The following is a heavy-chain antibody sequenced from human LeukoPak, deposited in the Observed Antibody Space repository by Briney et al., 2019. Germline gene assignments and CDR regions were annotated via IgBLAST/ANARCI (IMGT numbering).Heavy chain of an antibody. J-gene: IGHJ4*02. V-gene: IGHV4-34*01. CDR1: GGSFSGYY. CDR3: ARGPSGSYYVPYYFDY. D-gene: IGHD1-26*01. CDR2: INHSGST. Sequence: SETLSLTCAVYGGSFSGYYWSWTRQPPGKGLEWIGEINHSGSTNYNPSLKSRVTISVDTSKNQFSLKLSSVTAADTAVYYCARGPSGSYYVPYYFDYWGQGTLVTVSS.